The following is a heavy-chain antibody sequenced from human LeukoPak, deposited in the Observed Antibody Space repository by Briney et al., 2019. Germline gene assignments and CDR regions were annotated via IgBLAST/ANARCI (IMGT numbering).Heavy chain of an antibody. J-gene: IGHJ5*02. CDR3: AKASVVVVVAATLSSCFDP. D-gene: IGHD2-15*01. CDR1: GFTFSSYA. Sequence: PGGSLRLSCAASGFTFSSYAMSWVRQAPGKGLEWVSAISGSGGSTYYADSVKGRFTISRDNSKNTLYLQMNSLRAEDTAVYYCAKASVVVVVAATLSSCFDPWGQGTLVTVSS. CDR2: ISGSGGST. V-gene: IGHV3-23*01.